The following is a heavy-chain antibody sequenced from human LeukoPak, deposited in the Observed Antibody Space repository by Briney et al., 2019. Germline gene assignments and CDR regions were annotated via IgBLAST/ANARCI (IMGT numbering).Heavy chain of an antibody. CDR3: ARVDYYGSGPLDY. J-gene: IGHJ4*02. CDR2: IWYDGSNK. CDR1: GFTFSSYG. V-gene: IGHV3-33*01. Sequence: GGSLRLSCAASGFTFSSYGMHWVRQAPGKGLEWVAVIWYDGSNKYYADSVKGRFTISRDNSKNTLYLQMNSLRAEDTAVYYCARVDYYGSGPLDYWGQGTLVTVSS. D-gene: IGHD3-10*01.